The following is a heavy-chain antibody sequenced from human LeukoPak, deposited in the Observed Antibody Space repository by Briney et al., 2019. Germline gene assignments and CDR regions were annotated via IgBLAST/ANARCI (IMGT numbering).Heavy chain of an antibody. V-gene: IGHV3-30*02. CDR3: AKNIAAAGAPGYYYYGMDV. Sequence: GGSLRLSCAASGFTFSSYGMHWVRQAPGKGLEWVAFIRYDGSNKYYADSVKGRFTISRDNSKNTLYLQMNSLRAEDTAVYYCAKNIAAAGAPGYYYYGMDVWGQGTTVTVSS. D-gene: IGHD6-13*01. CDR2: IRYDGSNK. CDR1: GFTFSSYG. J-gene: IGHJ6*02.